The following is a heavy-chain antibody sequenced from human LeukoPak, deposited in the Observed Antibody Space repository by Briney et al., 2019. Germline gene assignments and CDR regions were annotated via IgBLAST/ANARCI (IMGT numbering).Heavy chain of an antibody. CDR1: GYTFTSYG. D-gene: IGHD6-19*01. CDR3: ARVPTDSSGWYRYYYYYYMDV. Sequence: RASVKVSCKASGYTFTSYGISWVRQAPGQGLEWMGWISAYNGNTNYAQKLQGRVTMTTDTSTSTAYTELRSLRSDDTAVYYCARVPTDSSGWYRYYYYYYMDVWGKGTTVTVSS. J-gene: IGHJ6*03. CDR2: ISAYNGNT. V-gene: IGHV1-18*01.